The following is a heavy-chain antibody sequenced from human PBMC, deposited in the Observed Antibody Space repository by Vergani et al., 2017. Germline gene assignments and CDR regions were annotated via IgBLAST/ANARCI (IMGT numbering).Heavy chain of an antibody. J-gene: IGHJ4*02. Sequence: QVQLVESGGGVVQPGRSLRLSCAASGFTFSSYGMHWVRQAPGKGLEWVAVIWYDGSNKYYADSVKGRFTISRDNSKNTLYLQMNSLRAEDTAVHYCARDNRGYGRSFDYWGQGTLVTVSS. CDR3: ARDNRGYGRSFDY. CDR1: GFTFSSYG. CDR2: IWYDGSNK. V-gene: IGHV3-33*08. D-gene: IGHD5-18*01.